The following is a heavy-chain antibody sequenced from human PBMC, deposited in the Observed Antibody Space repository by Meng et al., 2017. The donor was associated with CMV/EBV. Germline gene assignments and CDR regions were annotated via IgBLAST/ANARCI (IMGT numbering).Heavy chain of an antibody. CDR2: IHYSGST. CDR3: ARGRGFGY. Sequence: ESLKISCTVSGGSVSSGSYYWTWIRQPPGKGLEWIGYIHYSGSTNYNPSLKSRVTISLDTSKNQFSLRVSSVTSADTAVYYCARGRGFGYWGQGTLVTVSS. J-gene: IGHJ4*02. V-gene: IGHV4-61*01. D-gene: IGHD3-10*01. CDR1: GGSVSSGSYY.